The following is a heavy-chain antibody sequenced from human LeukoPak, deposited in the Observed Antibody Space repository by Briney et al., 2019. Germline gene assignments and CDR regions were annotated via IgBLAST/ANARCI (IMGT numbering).Heavy chain of an antibody. V-gene: IGHV3-23*01. CDR2: ISGSGGST. CDR3: AKAIDCTNGVCYSDYYYYGMDV. Sequence: GGSLRLSCAASGFTFSSYAMSWVRQAPGKGLEWVSAISGSGGSTYYADSVKGRFTISRDNSKNTLHLQMNSLRAEDTAVYYCAKAIDCTNGVCYSDYYYYGMDVWGQGTTVTVSS. CDR1: GFTFSSYA. J-gene: IGHJ6*02. D-gene: IGHD2-8*01.